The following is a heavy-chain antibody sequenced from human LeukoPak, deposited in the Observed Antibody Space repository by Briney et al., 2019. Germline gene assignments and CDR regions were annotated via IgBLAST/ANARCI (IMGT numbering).Heavy chain of an antibody. V-gene: IGHV3-23*01. CDR1: KFTFSSYA. D-gene: IGHD3-10*01. CDR2: ISGSGVST. J-gene: IGHJ4*02. CDR3: AKDRPAYYYGSGSYYIADYFDS. Sequence: GGSLRLSCAASKFTFSSYAMSWVRQAPGEGLEWVSTISGSGVSTYYADSVKGRFTISRDNSKKTLYLQMNSLRAEDTAVYYCAKDRPAYYYGSGSYYIADYFDSWGQGTLVTVSS.